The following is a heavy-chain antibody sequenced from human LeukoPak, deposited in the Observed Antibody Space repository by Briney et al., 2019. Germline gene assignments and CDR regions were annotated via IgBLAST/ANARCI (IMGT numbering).Heavy chain of an antibody. D-gene: IGHD3-22*01. CDR1: GFTFSSYA. CDR2: ISGSGGST. J-gene: IGHJ4*02. CDR3: AKRGGYYYDSSGLFDY. V-gene: IGHV3-23*01. Sequence: GGSLRLSCAASGFTFSSYAMSWVRQAPGKGLEWVSAISGSGGSTYYADSVKGRFTISRDNSKNKLYLQMNSLRAEDTAVYYCAKRGGYYYDSSGLFDYWGQGTLVTVSS.